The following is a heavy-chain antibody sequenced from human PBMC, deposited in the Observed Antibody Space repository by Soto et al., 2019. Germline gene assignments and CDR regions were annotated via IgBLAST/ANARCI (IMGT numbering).Heavy chain of an antibody. J-gene: IGHJ5*02. Sequence: GGSLRLSCAASGFTFSNAWMNWVRQAPGKGLEWVGRIKSKTDGGTTDYAAPVKGRFTISRGDSKNTLYLQMNSLKTEDTAVYYCTTSSPPPDYDFWSGYPPRGFDPWGQGTLVTVSS. CDR3: TTSSPPPDYDFWSGYPPRGFDP. CDR1: GFTFSNAW. D-gene: IGHD3-3*01. V-gene: IGHV3-15*07. CDR2: IKSKTDGGTT.